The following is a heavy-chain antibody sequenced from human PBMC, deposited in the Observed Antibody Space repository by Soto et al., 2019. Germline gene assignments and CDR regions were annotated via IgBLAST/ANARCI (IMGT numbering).Heavy chain of an antibody. CDR3: ARTLGHSSGWYELNWFDP. V-gene: IGHV3-48*01. CDR1: GFTFSSYS. D-gene: IGHD6-19*01. CDR2: ISSSSSTI. J-gene: IGHJ5*02. Sequence: EVQLVESGGGLVQPGGSLRLSCAASGFTFSSYSMNWVRQAPGKGLEWVSYISSSSSTIYYADSVKGRFTISRDNAKNSLYLQMNSLRGEDTAVYYCARTLGHSSGWYELNWFDPWGQGTLVTVSS.